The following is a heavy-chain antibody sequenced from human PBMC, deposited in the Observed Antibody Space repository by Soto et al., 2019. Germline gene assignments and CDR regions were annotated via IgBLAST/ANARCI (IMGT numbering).Heavy chain of an antibody. J-gene: IGHJ6*02. CDR3: ARSIAQYSSGWYPFHSHYYYYYGMDV. V-gene: IGHV1-69*13. CDR2: IIPIFGTA. Sequence: ASVKVSCKASGGTFSSYAISWVRQAPGQGLEWMGGIIPIFGTANYAQKFQGRVTITADESTSTAYMELSSLRSEDTAVYYCARSIAQYSSGWYPFHSHYYYYYGMDVWGQGTTVTVSS. CDR1: GGTFSSYA. D-gene: IGHD6-19*01.